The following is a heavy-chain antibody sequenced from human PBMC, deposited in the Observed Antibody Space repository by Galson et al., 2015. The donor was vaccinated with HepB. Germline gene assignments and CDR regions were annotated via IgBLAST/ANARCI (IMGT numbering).Heavy chain of an antibody. CDR2: ISYDGSNK. V-gene: IGHV3-30-3*01. CDR3: ARAMVVRGVIMVPNWFDP. Sequence: SLRLSCAASGFTFSSYAMHWVRQAPGKGLEWVAVISYDGSNKYYADSVKGRFTISRDNSKNTLYLQMNSLRAEDTAVYYCARAMVVRGVIMVPNWFDPWGQGTLVTVSS. D-gene: IGHD3-10*01. J-gene: IGHJ5*02. CDR1: GFTFSSYA.